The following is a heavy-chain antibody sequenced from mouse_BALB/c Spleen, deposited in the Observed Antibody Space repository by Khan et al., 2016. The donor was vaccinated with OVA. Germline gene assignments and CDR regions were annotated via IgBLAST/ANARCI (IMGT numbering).Heavy chain of an antibody. CDR2: VSTGGGYT. CDR3: TRLAYYYDSEVFAY. Sequence: EVQLQQSGAELVKPGGSLKLSCAASGFTFSTYGMSWVRQAPDKRLEWVATVSTGGGYTYYPDSVKGRFTISRDKAQNTLYLQMSGLRSEGTAMFYCTRLAYYYDSEVFAYGGQGTLVTVSA. CDR1: GFTFSTYG. D-gene: IGHD1-1*01. J-gene: IGHJ3*01. V-gene: IGHV5-6*01.